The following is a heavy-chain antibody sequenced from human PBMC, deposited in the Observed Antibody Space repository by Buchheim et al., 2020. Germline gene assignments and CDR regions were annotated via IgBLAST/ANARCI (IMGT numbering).Heavy chain of an antibody. V-gene: IGHV3-7*01. J-gene: IGHJ5*02. CDR1: GFTFSSYW. CDR3: ARGWITMVRGVNNWFDP. CDR2: IKQDGSEK. Sequence: EVQLVESGGGLVQPGGSLRLSCAASGFTFSSYWMSWVRQAPGKGLEWVANIKQDGSEKYYVDSVKGRFPISRDNAKNSLYLQMNSLRAEDTAVYYCARGWITMVRGVNNWFDPWGQGTL. D-gene: IGHD3-10*01.